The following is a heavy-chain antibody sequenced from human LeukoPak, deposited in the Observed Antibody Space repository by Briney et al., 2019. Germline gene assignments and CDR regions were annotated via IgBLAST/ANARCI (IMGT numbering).Heavy chain of an antibody. CDR1: GFTFSSYW. J-gene: IGHJ3*02. CDR3: AGGSGYVDAFDI. V-gene: IGHV3-74*01. CDR2: INSDGSST. D-gene: IGHD5-12*01. Sequence: GGSLRLSCAASGFTFSSYWMHGVRQAPGKGLVWVSRINSDGSSTSYADSVKGRFTISRDNAKNTLYLQMNSLRAEDTAVYYCAGGSGYVDAFDIWGQGTMVTVSS.